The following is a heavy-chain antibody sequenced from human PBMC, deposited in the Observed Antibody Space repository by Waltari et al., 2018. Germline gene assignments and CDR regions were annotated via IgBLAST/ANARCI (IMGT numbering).Heavy chain of an antibody. J-gene: IGHJ6*02. D-gene: IGHD5-12*01. CDR2: INFNTGGT. CDR1: GHTLSGHL. CDR3: ATDRGGYPGMDV. Sequence: QLLQAQSGAEEKMPGASVRVSCSGHTLSGHLLHLVRQAPGQGLEWMGWINFNTGGTLYAQKFQGRVTMTRDTSIATAYMELSGLRYDDTAVYYCATDRGGYPGMDVWGQGTTVTVSS. V-gene: IGHV1-2*02.